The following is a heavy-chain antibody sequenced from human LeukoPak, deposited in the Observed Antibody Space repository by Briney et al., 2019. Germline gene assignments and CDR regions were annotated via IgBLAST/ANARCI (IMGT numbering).Heavy chain of an antibody. CDR1: GGSISSGGYS. D-gene: IGHD2-15*01. CDR2: IYHSGST. Sequence: SQALSLTCAVFGGSISSGGYSWSWIRQPPGKGLEWIGYIYHSGSTYYNPSLKSRVTISVDRSKNQFSLKLSSVTAADTAVYYCARSTPRDAFDIWGQGTMVTVSS. J-gene: IGHJ3*02. V-gene: IGHV4-30-2*01. CDR3: ARSTPRDAFDI.